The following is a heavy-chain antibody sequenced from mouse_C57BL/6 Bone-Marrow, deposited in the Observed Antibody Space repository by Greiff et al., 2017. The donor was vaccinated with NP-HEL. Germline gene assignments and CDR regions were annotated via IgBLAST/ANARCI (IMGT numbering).Heavy chain of an antibody. J-gene: IGHJ2*01. CDR3: AVITTDDY. CDR1: GYTFTSYW. CDR2: IDPSDSYT. V-gene: IGHV1-59*01. Sequence: LQESGAELVRPGTSVKLSCKASGYTFTSYWMHWVKQRPGQGLEWIGVIDPSDSYTNYNQKFKGKATLTVDTSSSTAYMQLSSLTSEDSAVYYCAVITTDDYWGQGTTLTVSS. D-gene: IGHD1-1*01.